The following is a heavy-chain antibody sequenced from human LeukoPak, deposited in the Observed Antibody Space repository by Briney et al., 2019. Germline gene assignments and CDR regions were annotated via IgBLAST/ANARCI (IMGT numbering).Heavy chain of an antibody. CDR3: AKLAAAGNEVDC. D-gene: IGHD6-13*01. V-gene: IGHV3-30*18. CDR1: GFTFSTYG. CDR2: ISYDGSRK. J-gene: IGHJ4*02. Sequence: PGGSLRLSCAASGFTFSTYGMHWVRQAPGKGLEWVAVISYDGSRKYYADSVKGRFTISRDNSKNTLYLQMNSLRSEDTAVYYCAKLAAAGNEVDCWGQGTLVTVSS.